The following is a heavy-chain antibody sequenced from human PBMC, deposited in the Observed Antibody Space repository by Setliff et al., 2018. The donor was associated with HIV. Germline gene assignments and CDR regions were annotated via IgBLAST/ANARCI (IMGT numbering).Heavy chain of an antibody. V-gene: IGHV4-4*07. CDR2: IYTSGST. J-gene: IGHJ5*02. Sequence: SETLFLTCTVSGGSISSYYWSWIRQPAGKGLEWIGRIYTSGSTNYNPSLKSRVTMSVDTSKNQFSLKLSSVTAADTAVYYCARDTTPGIGQAANWFDPWGQGTLVTVSS. D-gene: IGHD1-1*01. CDR3: ARDTTPGIGQAANWFDP. CDR1: GGSISSYY.